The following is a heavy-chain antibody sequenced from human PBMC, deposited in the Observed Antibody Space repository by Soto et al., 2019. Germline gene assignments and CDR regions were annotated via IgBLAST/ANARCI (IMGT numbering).Heavy chain of an antibody. CDR3: ARFKGCSGGSCYSYFDY. J-gene: IGHJ4*02. Sequence: QVQLVESGGGVVQPGRSLRLSCAASGFTFSSYAMHWVRQAPGKGLERVAVISSDGSNKYYADSVKGRFTISRDNSKNPLYLQMNSMRAEDTSVYYCARFKGCSGGSCYSYFDYWGQGTLVTVSS. CDR2: ISSDGSNK. V-gene: IGHV3-30-3*01. D-gene: IGHD2-15*01. CDR1: GFTFSSYA.